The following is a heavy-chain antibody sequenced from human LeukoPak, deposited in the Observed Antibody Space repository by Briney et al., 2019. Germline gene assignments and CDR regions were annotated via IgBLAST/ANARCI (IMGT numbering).Heavy chain of an antibody. J-gene: IGHJ4*02. CDR3: AKNGDCSGGNCYSSLDY. D-gene: IGHD2-15*01. V-gene: IGHV3-23*01. Sequence: PGGSLRLSCEASGFTFSSYAMSWVRQAPGKGLAWVSVISSSADSTYYADSVKGRFTISRDNSKNTLYLQMNSLRAEDTAVYYCAKNGDCSGGNCYSSLDYWGQGTLVTVSS. CDR1: GFTFSSYA. CDR2: ISSSADST.